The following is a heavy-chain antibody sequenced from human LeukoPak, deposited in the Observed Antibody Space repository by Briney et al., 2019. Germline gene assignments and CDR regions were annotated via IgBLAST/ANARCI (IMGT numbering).Heavy chain of an antibody. V-gene: IGHV4-34*01. CDR1: GGSFSGYY. CDR3: ARRASSSGWYDYCYYMDV. D-gene: IGHD6-19*01. Sequence: SETLSLTCAVYGGSFSGYYWSWVRQPPGKGLEWIGEINHSGSTNYNPSLKSRVTISVDTSKNQFSLKLSSVTAADTAVYYCARRASSSGWYDYCYYMDVWGKGTTVTISS. CDR2: INHSGST. J-gene: IGHJ6*03.